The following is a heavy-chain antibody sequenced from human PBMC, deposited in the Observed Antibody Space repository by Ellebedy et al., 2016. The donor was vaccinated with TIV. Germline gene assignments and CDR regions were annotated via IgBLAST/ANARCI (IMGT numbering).Heavy chain of an antibody. CDR3: ARGDDSSGYYVYYFDY. V-gene: IGHV4-59*01. D-gene: IGHD3-22*01. Sequence: SETLSLTCTVSGGSISSYYWSWIRQPPGKGLEWIGYIYYSGSTNYNPSLKSRVTISVDTSKNQFSLKLSSVTAADTAVYYCARGDDSSGYYVYYFDYWGQGTLVTVSS. J-gene: IGHJ4*02. CDR1: GGSISSYY. CDR2: IYYSGST.